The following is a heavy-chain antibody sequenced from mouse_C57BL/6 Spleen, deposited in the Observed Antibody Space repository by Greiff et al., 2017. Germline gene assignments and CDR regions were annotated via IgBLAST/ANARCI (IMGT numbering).Heavy chain of an antibody. D-gene: IGHD1-1*01. CDR2: IDPSDSYT. J-gene: IGHJ4*01. CDR1: GYTFTSYW. V-gene: IGHV1-50*01. Sequence: QVQLQQPGAELVKPGASVKLSCKASGYTFTSYWMQWVKQRPGQGLEWIGEIDPSDSYTNYNQKFKGKATLTVDTSSSTAYMQLSRLTSEDSAVYYCARREITTVVAEYYYAMDYWGQGTSVTVSS. CDR3: ARREITTVVAEYYYAMDY.